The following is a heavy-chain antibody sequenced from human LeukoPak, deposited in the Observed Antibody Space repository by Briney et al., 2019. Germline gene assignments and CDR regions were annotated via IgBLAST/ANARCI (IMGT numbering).Heavy chain of an antibody. V-gene: IGHV1-2*06. CDR3: ARDSDYVASGFDY. J-gene: IGHJ4*02. Sequence: ASVKVSCKASGYTFTGYYMHGVRQAPGQGLEWMGRINPNSGGTNYAQKFQGRVTMTRDTSISTAYMELSRLRSDDTAVYYCARDSDYVASGFDYWGQGTLVTVSS. CDR2: INPNSGGT. CDR1: GYTFTGYY. D-gene: IGHD4-17*01.